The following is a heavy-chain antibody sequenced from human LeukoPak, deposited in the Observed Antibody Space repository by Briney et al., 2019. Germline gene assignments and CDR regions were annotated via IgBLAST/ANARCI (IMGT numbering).Heavy chain of an antibody. D-gene: IGHD3-3*01. CDR2: INHSGST. J-gene: IGHJ6*02. CDR1: GGSFSGHY. CDR3: ARVMEYMDV. Sequence: SETLSLTCAVYGGSFSGHYWSWIRQPPGKGLEWIGEINHSGSTNYNPSLKSRVTISVDTSKNQFSLKLSSVTAADTAVYYCARVMEYMDVWGQGTTVTVSS. V-gene: IGHV4-34*01.